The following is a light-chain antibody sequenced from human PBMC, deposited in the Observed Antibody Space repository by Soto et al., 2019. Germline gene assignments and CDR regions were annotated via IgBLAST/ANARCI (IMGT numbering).Light chain of an antibody. V-gene: IGLV2-11*01. CDR2: DVS. CDR1: SSDVGGYNY. CDR3: CSYAGSYV. Sequence: QSALTQPRSVSGSPGQSVTISCTGTSSDVGGYNYVSWYQQHPGKAPKLMIYDVSERPSGVPDRFSGSKSGNTASLTISGLQAEDEADYYFCSYAGSYVFGTGTKVTAL. J-gene: IGLJ1*01.